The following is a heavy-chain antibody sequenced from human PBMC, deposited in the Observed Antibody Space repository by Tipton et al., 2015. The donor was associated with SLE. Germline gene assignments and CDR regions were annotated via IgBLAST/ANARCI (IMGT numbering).Heavy chain of an antibody. Sequence: SLRLSCAASGFTFRDYALTWVRQAPGKGLEWVSAISGSGDSTYYADSVKGRFTVSRDNSKNTLYLQLNSLRAEDTAVYYCATPLNPGPDAFDIWGQGTMVTVSS. D-gene: IGHD1-14*01. CDR3: ATPLNPGPDAFDI. CDR2: ISGSGDST. CDR1: GFTFRDYA. J-gene: IGHJ3*02. V-gene: IGHV3-23*01.